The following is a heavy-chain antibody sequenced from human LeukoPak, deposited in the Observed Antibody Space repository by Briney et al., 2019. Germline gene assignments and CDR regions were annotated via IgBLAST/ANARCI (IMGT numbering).Heavy chain of an antibody. CDR2: ISYDGRNK. D-gene: IGHD5-18*01. V-gene: IGHV3-30*18. CDR1: GFTFSNYA. CDR3: AKDRGYSHGFDY. J-gene: IGHJ4*02. Sequence: PGGSLRLSCAASGFTFSNYAMSWVRQAPGKGLEWVAAISYDGRNKEYVDSVKGRFTISRDNSKNTLYLQMNSLRAEDTAVYNCAKDRGYSHGFDYWGQGTLVTVSS.